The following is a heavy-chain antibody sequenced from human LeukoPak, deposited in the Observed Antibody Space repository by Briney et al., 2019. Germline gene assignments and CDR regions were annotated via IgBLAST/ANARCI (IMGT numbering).Heavy chain of an antibody. J-gene: IGHJ1*01. Sequence: PGGSLRLSCAASGFTFSSYSMNWVRQAPGKGLEWVSSISSSSSYIYYADSVKGRFTISRDNAKNSLYLQMNSLRAEDTAVYYCARVSSSSGSYGSADVEYFQHWGQGTLVTVSS. V-gene: IGHV3-21*01. CDR2: ISSSSSYI. D-gene: IGHD6-19*01. CDR3: ARVSSSSGSYGSADVEYFQH. CDR1: GFTFSSYS.